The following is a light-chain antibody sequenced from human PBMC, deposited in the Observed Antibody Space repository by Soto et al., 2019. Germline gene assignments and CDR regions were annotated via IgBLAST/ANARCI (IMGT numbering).Light chain of an antibody. J-gene: IGKJ1*01. CDR1: QSVSSN. CDR3: QQRGNRPPWT. Sequence: ETVMTQSPATLSVSPGDRATLSCRASQSVSSNLAWYQQKPGQAPRLLIYGASTRATGIPARFSGSGSGTDFTLTISSLEPEDFAVYYCQQRGNRPPWTFGQGTKVDIK. CDR2: GAS. V-gene: IGKV3-15*01.